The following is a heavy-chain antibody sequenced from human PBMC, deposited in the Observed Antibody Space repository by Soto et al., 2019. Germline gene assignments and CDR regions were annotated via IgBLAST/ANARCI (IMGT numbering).Heavy chain of an antibody. CDR3: ERDRVLSDYYYYYMDV. J-gene: IGHJ6*03. CDR1: GDSVSSNSAA. CDR2: TYYRSKWYN. V-gene: IGHV6-1*01. D-gene: IGHD2-15*01. Sequence: QVQLQQSGPGLVKPSQTLSLTCAISGDSVSSNSAAWNWIRQSPSRGLEWLGRTYYRSKWYNDYAVSVKSRITINPDTTRNKCCLQLKSVTPNDTAVYYCERDRVLSDYYYYYMDVWGKGTTVIVSS.